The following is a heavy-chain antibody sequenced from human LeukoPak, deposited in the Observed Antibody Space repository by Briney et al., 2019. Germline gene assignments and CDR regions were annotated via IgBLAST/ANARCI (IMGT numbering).Heavy chain of an antibody. V-gene: IGHV4-34*01. D-gene: IGHD5-12*01. CDR1: GGSFSGYY. CDR3: ARVSDSGYDPYYFDY. Sequence: SETLSLTCAVYGGSFSGYYWSWIRQPPGKGLEWIGEINHSGSTNYNPSLKSRVTISVDTSKSQFSLKLSSVTAADTAVYYCARVSDSGYDPYYFDYWGQGTLVTVSS. J-gene: IGHJ4*02. CDR2: INHSGST.